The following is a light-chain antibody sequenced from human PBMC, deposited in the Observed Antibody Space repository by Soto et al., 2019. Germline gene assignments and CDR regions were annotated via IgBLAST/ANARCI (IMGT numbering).Light chain of an antibody. V-gene: IGKV1-39*01. J-gene: IGKJ2*01. CDR2: AAS. CDR3: QQSDSTTPYT. Sequence: DIQMTQSPSSLSASVGDRVTITCRASQSISSYLNWYQQKPGKAPKLLIYAASSLQSGVPSRFSGSGSGTDFTLTISSLQPEDCATYYCQQSDSTTPYTLGQGTKLEIK. CDR1: QSISSY.